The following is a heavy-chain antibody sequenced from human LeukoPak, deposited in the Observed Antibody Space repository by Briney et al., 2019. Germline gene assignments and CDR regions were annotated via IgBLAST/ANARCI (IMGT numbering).Heavy chain of an antibody. CDR1: GFIFTSYA. V-gene: IGHV3-30*04. Sequence: GGSLRLSCAASGFIFTSYAIHWVRQPPGKGLEWVAIISYDGSDKYFADSVKGRFTISRDNSKNTLYLQMNSLRAEDTAVYYCAKGYDILTGYHLGYFDYWGQGTLVTVSS. D-gene: IGHD3-9*01. CDR2: ISYDGSDK. CDR3: AKGYDILTGYHLGYFDY. J-gene: IGHJ4*02.